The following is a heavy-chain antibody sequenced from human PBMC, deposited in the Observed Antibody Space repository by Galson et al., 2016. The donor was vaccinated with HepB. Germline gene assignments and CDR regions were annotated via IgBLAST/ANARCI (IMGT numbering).Heavy chain of an antibody. CDR2: FGRDESET. CDR1: GSTLTELS. Sequence: SVKLSCKVSGSTLTELSIHWVRQPPGKGLEWMGGFGRDESETNYAPNFQGRVTMTEDTSTDTAYLELNSLRAEDPAVDYCATYRVAYYEAGCYYSLLAYWGQGTLVTVSS. V-gene: IGHV1-24*01. CDR3: ATYRVAYYEAGCYYSLLAY. D-gene: IGHD3-22*01. J-gene: IGHJ4*02.